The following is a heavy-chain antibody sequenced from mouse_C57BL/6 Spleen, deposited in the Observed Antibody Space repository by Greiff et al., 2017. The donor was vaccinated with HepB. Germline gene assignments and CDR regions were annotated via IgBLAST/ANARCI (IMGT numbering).Heavy chain of an antibody. CDR3: AKGAYDGYYDWYFDV. Sequence: EVQGVESGGDLVKPGGSLKLSCAASGFTFSSYGMSWVRQTPDKRLEWVATISSGGSYTYYPDSVKGRFTISRDNAKNTLYLQMSSLKSEDTAMYYCAKGAYDGYYDWYFDVWGTGTTVTVSS. J-gene: IGHJ1*03. V-gene: IGHV5-6*01. CDR2: ISSGGSYT. CDR1: GFTFSSYG. D-gene: IGHD2-3*01.